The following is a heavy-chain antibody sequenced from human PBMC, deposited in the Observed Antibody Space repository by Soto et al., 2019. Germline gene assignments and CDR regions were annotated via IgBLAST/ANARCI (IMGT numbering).Heavy chain of an antibody. CDR3: ARVTGSSSWYDNWFDP. D-gene: IGHD6-13*01. J-gene: IGHJ5*02. CDR2: INHSGST. V-gene: IGHV4-34*01. Sequence: QVQLQQWGAGLLKPSETLSLTCAVYGGSFSGYYWSWIRQPPGKGLEWTGEINHSGSTNYNPSLKSRVTISVDTSKNQFSLKLSSVTAADTAVYYCARVTGSSSWYDNWFDPWGQGTLVTVSS. CDR1: GGSFSGYY.